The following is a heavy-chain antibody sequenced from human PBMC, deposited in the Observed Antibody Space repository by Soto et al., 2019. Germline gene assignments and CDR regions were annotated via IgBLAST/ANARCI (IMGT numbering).Heavy chain of an antibody. CDR3: ARVSRKYAPVGY. CDR2: ISSSGSTI. CDR1: GFTFSDYY. D-gene: IGHD2-2*01. J-gene: IGHJ4*02. V-gene: IGHV3-11*01. Sequence: GSLVLSCSASGFTFSDYYMSGIRQAPGKGLEWVSYISSSGSTIYYADSVKGRFTISRDNAKNSLYLQMNSLRAEDTAVYYCARVSRKYAPVGYWGQGTLVTVYS.